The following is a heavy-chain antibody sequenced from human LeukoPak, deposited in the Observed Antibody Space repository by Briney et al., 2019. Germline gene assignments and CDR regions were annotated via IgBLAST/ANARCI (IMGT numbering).Heavy chain of an antibody. Sequence: HPGGSLRLSCAASGFTFSSYDMHWVRQATGKGLEWVSAIGTAGDTYYPGSVKGRFTISRENAKNSLYLQMNSLRAEDTAVYYCARGVLGATTQEDGDSAWGQGTLVTVSS. CDR1: GFTFSSYD. CDR2: IGTAGDT. V-gene: IGHV3-13*04. D-gene: IGHD1-26*01. CDR3: ARGVLGATTQEDGDSA. J-gene: IGHJ5*02.